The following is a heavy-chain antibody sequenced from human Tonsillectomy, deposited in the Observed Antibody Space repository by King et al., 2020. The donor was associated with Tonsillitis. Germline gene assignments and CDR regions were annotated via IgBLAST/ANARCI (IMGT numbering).Heavy chain of an antibody. V-gene: IGHV3-7*03. D-gene: IGHD1-7*01. CDR2: INQDGSEK. CDR3: ARGWNSLHY. J-gene: IGHJ4*02. Sequence: VQLVESGGGLVQPGGSLRPSCAGSGVTFIKYWMSWVRQAPGKGLEWVAKINQDGSEKYYVDSVRGRFTISRDNAKNSLYLQMNSLRADDTAVYYCARGWNSLHYWGQGTLVTVS. CDR1: GVTFIKYW.